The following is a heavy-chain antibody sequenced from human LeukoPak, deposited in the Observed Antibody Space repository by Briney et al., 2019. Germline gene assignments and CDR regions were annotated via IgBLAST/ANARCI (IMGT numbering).Heavy chain of an antibody. J-gene: IGHJ4*02. CDR1: GFTFSSYW. CDR3: AKDHRFGEFFDY. D-gene: IGHD3-10*01. CDR2: INSDGSST. Sequence: GGSLRLSCAASGFTFSSYWMHWVRQVPGKGLVWVSRINSDGSSTSYADSVKGRFTISRDNAKNTLYLQMNSLRAEDTAVYYCAKDHRFGEFFDYWGQGTLVTVSS. V-gene: IGHV3-74*01.